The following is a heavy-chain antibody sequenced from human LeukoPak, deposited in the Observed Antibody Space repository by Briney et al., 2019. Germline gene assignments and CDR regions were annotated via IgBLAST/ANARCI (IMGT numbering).Heavy chain of an antibody. D-gene: IGHD5-24*01. V-gene: IGHV3-7*01. J-gene: IGHJ4*02. CDR1: GFTFSSYW. CDR2: IKEDESQK. CDR3: ARSKTRERPVDY. Sequence: GGSLRLSCAASGFTFSSYWMTWVRRAPGKGPEWVAHIKEDESQKYYVDSVKGRFPISRDNAKNSLYLKMNSLRGEDTAVYYCARSKTRERPVDYWGQGTLVTVSS.